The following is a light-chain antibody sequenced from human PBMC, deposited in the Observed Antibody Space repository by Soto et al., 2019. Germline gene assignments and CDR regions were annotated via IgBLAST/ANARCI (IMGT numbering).Light chain of an antibody. J-gene: IGKJ2*01. CDR3: QQYHTYYT. V-gene: IGKV1-5*01. CDR1: QNVFSR. Sequence: DVPMTQSPSTLSASVGDRVTISCRASQNVFSRLAWYQQKPGKAPKALIFDAFNLQSGVPPRFSGSGSGTEFTLTISGLHPDDFATYYCQQYHTYYTFGQGTRVEIK. CDR2: DAF.